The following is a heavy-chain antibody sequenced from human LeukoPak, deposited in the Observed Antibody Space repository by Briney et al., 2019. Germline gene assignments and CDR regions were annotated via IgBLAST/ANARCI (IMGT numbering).Heavy chain of an antibody. V-gene: IGHV3-30-3*01. Sequence: GGSLRHSCAPPGFTFSSYALRGVRQAPDERLGWEAVMSYDGINRYYADSVKGRFTISRDNSKNTLYLQMNSLRAEDTAVYYCARSVYYYGMDVWGQGTTVSVSS. CDR1: GFTFSSYA. J-gene: IGHJ6*02. CDR3: ARSVYYYGMDV. CDR2: MSYDGINR.